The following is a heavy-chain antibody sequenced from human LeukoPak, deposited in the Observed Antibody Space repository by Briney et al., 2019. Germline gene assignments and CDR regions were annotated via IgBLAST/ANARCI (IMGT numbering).Heavy chain of an antibody. V-gene: IGHV3-11*01. J-gene: IGHJ4*02. CDR1: GFTFSDYY. CDR3: ARGRDIVVVPAAIPLDY. CDR2: ISSSGSTI. Sequence: PGRSLRLSCAASGFTFSDYYMSWIRQAPGKGLEWVSYISSSGSTIYYADSVKGRFTISRDNAKNSLYLQMNSLRAEDTAVYYCARGRDIVVVPAAIPLDYWGQGTLVTVSS. D-gene: IGHD2-2*02.